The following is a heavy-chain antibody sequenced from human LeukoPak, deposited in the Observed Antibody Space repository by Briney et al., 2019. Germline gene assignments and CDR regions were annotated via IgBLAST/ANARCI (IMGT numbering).Heavy chain of an antibody. CDR3: AKGRFGFGELPTEFDY. CDR2: ISGSGGST. CDR1: EFTFSSYG. D-gene: IGHD3-10*01. J-gene: IGHJ4*02. Sequence: GGSLRLSCAASEFTFSSYGMSWVRQAPGKGLEWVSAISGSGGSTYYADSVKGRFTISRDNSKNTLYLQMNSLRAEDTAVYYCAKGRFGFGELPTEFDYWGQGTLVTVSS. V-gene: IGHV3-23*01.